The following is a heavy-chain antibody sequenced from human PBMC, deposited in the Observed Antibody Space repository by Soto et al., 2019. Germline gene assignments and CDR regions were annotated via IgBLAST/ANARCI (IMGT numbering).Heavy chain of an antibody. D-gene: IGHD3-9*01. CDR1: EFTFSSYA. CDR3: AKSRYYDILTGGGSIDY. J-gene: IGHJ4*02. CDR2: ISGGGGNT. Sequence: EEQLLESGGGLVQPGGSLRLSCAASEFTFSSYAMIWVRQAPGKGLEWVAGISGGGGNTNYADSVKGRSIISRDNSKNTLYLQMNSLRPEDTAVYYCAKSRYYDILTGGGSIDYWGLGTLVTVSS. V-gene: IGHV3-23*01.